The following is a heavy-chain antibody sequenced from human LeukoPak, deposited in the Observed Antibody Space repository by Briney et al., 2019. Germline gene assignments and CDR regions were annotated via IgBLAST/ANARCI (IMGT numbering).Heavy chain of an antibody. CDR1: GFTFSKYA. Sequence: GGSLRLSCAASGFTFSKYAMSWVRQAPGKGLEWVSTISGSGGSTYYADSVKGQFTISRDNSKNTLYLQMNSLRAEDTAVYYCAKEEWLLAVYFDYWGQGTLVTVSS. V-gene: IGHV3-23*01. J-gene: IGHJ4*02. D-gene: IGHD3-3*01. CDR3: AKEEWLLAVYFDY. CDR2: ISGSGGST.